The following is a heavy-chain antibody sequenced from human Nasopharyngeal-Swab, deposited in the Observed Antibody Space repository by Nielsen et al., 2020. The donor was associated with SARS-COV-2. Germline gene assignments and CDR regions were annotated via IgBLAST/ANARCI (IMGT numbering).Heavy chain of an antibody. Sequence: ASVKVSCKASGYTFTSYGISWVRQAPGQGLEWMGWISAYNGNTNYAQKLQGRVTMTTGTSTSTAYMELRSLRSDDTAVYYCARVYGIAAKNWFDPWGQGTLVTVSS. CDR3: ARVYGIAAKNWFDP. V-gene: IGHV1-18*01. CDR2: ISAYNGNT. D-gene: IGHD6-13*01. J-gene: IGHJ5*02. CDR1: GYTFTSYG.